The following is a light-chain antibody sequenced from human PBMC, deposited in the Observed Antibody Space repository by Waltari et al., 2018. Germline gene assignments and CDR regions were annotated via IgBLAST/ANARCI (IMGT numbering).Light chain of an antibody. CDR1: RSVNDN. Sequence: EVVMTQSPATLSLSPGETATLYGRASRSVNDNLAWYQQKRGQDPRLLIYGASTRASGIPVRFSGLGSGTEFTLTISSLLPEDFAVYYCQQYNNWPPLTVGEGTIVEMK. CDR3: QQYNNWPPLT. V-gene: IGKV3-15*01. J-gene: IGKJ4*01. CDR2: GAS.